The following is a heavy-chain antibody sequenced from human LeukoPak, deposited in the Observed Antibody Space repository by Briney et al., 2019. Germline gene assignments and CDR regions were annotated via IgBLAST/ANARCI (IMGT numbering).Heavy chain of an antibody. D-gene: IGHD4-17*01. V-gene: IGHV1-69*13. J-gene: IGHJ5*02. CDR2: IILIFGTA. Sequence: ASVKVSCKASGGTFSSYAISWVRQAPGQGLEWMGGIILIFGTANYAQKFQGRVTITADESTSTAYMELSSLRSEDTAVYYCARDQGTYGDYLIEGFDPWGQGTLVTVSS. CDR1: GGTFSSYA. CDR3: ARDQGTYGDYLIEGFDP.